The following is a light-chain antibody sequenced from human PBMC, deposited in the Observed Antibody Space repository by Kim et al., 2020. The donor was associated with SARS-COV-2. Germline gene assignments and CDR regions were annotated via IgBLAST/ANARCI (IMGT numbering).Light chain of an antibody. CDR1: QSISSY. Sequence: SAAVGDRVIITCRASQSISSYLNWYQQKPGKAPMLLIYVASSLQSGVPSRFSGSGSGTDFTLTISSLQPEDFATYYCQQSYSTPHFGPGTKVDIK. V-gene: IGKV1-39*01. CDR2: VAS. CDR3: QQSYSTPH. J-gene: IGKJ3*01.